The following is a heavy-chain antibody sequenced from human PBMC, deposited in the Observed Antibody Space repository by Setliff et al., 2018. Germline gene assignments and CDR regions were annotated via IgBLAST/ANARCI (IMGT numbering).Heavy chain of an antibody. CDR2: ITDDGGTT. D-gene: IGHD6-6*01. CDR3: AKSSGSSSSTNLEY. Sequence: GESLKISCTTSGFTFFSYTMNRVRQAPGKGLEWVSAITDDGGTTHYAGSVKGRFTIARDNSNSTLYLQMNSLRVEDTALYYCAKSSGSSSSTNLEYLGPGTLVTVSS. J-gene: IGHJ4*02. V-gene: IGHV3-23*01. CDR1: GFTFFSYT.